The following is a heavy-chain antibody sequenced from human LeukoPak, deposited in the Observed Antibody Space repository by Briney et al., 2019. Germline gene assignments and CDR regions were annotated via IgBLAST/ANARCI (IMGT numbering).Heavy chain of an antibody. J-gene: IGHJ3*02. Sequence: GGSLRLSCAAPGFTFSSYCMHWVRHVPGKGLVWVSRINTDGSRTTYADSVKGRFTLSRDNAKNTLYLQMNSLRADDTAVYYCAGYDFWSSYSSYDPFDIWGQGTMVTVSS. CDR3: AGYDFWSSYSSYDPFDI. CDR2: INTDGSRT. CDR1: GFTFSSYC. D-gene: IGHD3-3*01. V-gene: IGHV3-74*01.